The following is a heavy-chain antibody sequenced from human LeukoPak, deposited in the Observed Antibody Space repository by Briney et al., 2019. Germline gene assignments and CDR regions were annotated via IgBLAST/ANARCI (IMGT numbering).Heavy chain of an antibody. Sequence: GGSLRLSCAASGFTFSSYAMSWVRQAPGKGLEWVSAISGSGGSTYYADSVKGRFTISRDNSKNTLYLQMNSLRAEDTAVYYCAKDRAPGYCSSTSCYTYYYYGMDVWGQGTTVTVSS. CDR3: AKDRAPGYCSSTSCYTYYYYGMDV. CDR1: GFTFSSYA. D-gene: IGHD2-2*02. J-gene: IGHJ6*02. CDR2: ISGSGGST. V-gene: IGHV3-23*01.